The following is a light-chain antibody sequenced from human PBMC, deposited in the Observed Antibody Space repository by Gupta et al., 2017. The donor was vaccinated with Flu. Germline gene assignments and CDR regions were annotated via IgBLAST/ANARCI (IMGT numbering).Light chain of an antibody. Sequence: QSVLTQPPSASGTPGQWFTISCSGSSSNIGSTTVNWYQQLPGTAPKLLMYSNSQRPSGVPDRFSGSKSGTSASLAISGLQSEDEADYYCAAWDDSLNVWVFGGGTKLTVL. CDR1: SSNIGSTT. CDR2: SNS. J-gene: IGLJ3*02. CDR3: AAWDDSLNVWV. V-gene: IGLV1-44*01.